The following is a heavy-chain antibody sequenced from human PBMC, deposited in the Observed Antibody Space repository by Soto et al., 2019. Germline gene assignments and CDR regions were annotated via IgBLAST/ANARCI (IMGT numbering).Heavy chain of an antibody. CDR3: AKLYGDYDPPFDY. J-gene: IGHJ4*02. Sequence: GGSLRPSCAASGFTFSSYGMHWVRQAPGKGLEWVAVISYDGSNKYYADSVKGRFTISRDNSKNTLYLQMNSLRAEDTAVYYCAKLYGDYDPPFDYWGQGTLVTVSS. D-gene: IGHD4-17*01. V-gene: IGHV3-30*18. CDR1: GFTFSSYG. CDR2: ISYDGSNK.